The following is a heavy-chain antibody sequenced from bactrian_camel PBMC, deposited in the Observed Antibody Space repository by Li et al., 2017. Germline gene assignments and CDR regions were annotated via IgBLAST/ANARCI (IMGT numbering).Heavy chain of an antibody. V-gene: IGHV3S25*01. CDR1: GFGFSSYW. CDR2: VNSGGGLT. Sequence: QLVESGGGLVQPGGSLRLSCAASGFGFSSYWMYWVRQAPGRGLEWVSTVNSGGGLTYYADSVKGRFTISRDNVQNTVSLQMNSLKPEDTAVYYCVRAQGPKFSDYVFVFGYWGQGTQVTVS. CDR3: VRAQGPKFSDYVFVFGY. J-gene: IGHJ6*01. D-gene: IGHD4*01.